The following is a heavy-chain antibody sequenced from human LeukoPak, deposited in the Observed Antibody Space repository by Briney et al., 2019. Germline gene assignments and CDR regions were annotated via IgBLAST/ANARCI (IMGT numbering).Heavy chain of an antibody. V-gene: IGHV3-66*02. CDR2: IYSGGST. Sequence: TGGSLRLSCAASGFTVSSNYMSWVRQAPGKGLEWVSVIYSGGSTYYADSVKGRFTISRDNSKNTLYLQMNSLRAEDTAVYYCARVAVRFLGGRWFDPWGQGTLVTVSS. J-gene: IGHJ5*02. CDR1: GFTVSSNY. D-gene: IGHD3-3*01. CDR3: ARVAVRFLGGRWFDP.